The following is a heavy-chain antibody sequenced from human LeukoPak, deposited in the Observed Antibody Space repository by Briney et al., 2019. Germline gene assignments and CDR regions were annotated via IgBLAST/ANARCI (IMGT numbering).Heavy chain of an antibody. CDR3: AKWGVYYYYYMDV. J-gene: IGHJ6*03. D-gene: IGHD3-16*01. CDR2: ISGSGDST. CDR1: GFTFRSSA. Sequence: GGSLRLSCAASGFTFRSSAMTWVRQAPGKGLEWVSAISGSGDSTYYADSESVKGRFTISRDNPKNTLYLQMNSLRAEDTAVYYCAKWGVYYYYYMDVWGKGTTVTVS. V-gene: IGHV3-23*01.